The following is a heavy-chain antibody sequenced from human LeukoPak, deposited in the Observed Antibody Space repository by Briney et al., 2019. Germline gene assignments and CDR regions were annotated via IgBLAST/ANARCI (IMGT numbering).Heavy chain of an antibody. Sequence: SMKVSCKASGATFISYAMSWVRQAPGQGPEWMGGIIPIFGTANYAQKFQGRVTITADKSTSTAYMEVSSLRSEDTAVYYCARDRTGNNWFDPWGQGTLVTVSS. CDR2: IIPIFGTA. CDR3: ARDRTGNNWFDP. D-gene: IGHD1-1*01. CDR1: GATFISYA. V-gene: IGHV1-69*06. J-gene: IGHJ5*02.